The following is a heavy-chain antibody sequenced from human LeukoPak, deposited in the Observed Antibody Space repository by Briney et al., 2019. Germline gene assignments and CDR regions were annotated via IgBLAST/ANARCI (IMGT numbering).Heavy chain of an antibody. V-gene: IGHV3-13*01. J-gene: IGHJ3*02. CDR1: GFTFSSYD. D-gene: IGHD3-16*01. CDR2: PGTVGDT. CDR3: VKGGSDGALWGAFDI. Sequence: GGSLRLSCAASGFTFSSYDIQWARQVTGKGLEWVPGPGTVGDTYYVGSVKGRFTISRDNSMNMLYLQMNSLRAEDTAVYYCVKGGSDGALWGAFDIWGQGTMVTVSS.